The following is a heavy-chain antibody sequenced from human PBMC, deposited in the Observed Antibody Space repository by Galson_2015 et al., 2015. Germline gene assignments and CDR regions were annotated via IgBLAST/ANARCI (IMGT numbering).Heavy chain of an antibody. D-gene: IGHD3-3*01. CDR2: ISAYNGNT. V-gene: IGHV1-18*01. CDR3: ASRVGVVLDGGMDV. Sequence: SVKVSCKASGYTFTSYGISWVRQAPGQGLEWMGWISAYNGNTNYAQKLQGRVTMTTDTSTSTAYMELRSLRSDDTAVYYCASRVGVVLDGGMDVSGQGHTVTVSS. CDR1: GYTFTSYG. J-gene: IGHJ6*02.